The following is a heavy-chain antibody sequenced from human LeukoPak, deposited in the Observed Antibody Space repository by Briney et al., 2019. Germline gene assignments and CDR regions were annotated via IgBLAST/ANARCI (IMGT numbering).Heavy chain of an antibody. CDR1: GFRFSDFV. CDR2: ISEDSEDESRI. J-gene: IGHJ4*02. V-gene: IGHV3-30*04. Sequence: GGSLRLSCAASGFRFSDFVMHWVRQAPGKGLEWVAVISEDSEDESRIVYADSVKGRFSISRDNSQDTVYLQLSSLTTEDTARYYCVRDVAFWGQGTLIIVSS. CDR3: VRDVAF.